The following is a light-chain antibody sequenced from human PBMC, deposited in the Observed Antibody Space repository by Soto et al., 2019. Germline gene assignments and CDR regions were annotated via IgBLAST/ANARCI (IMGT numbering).Light chain of an antibody. CDR1: QSVLHSSYNKNY. CDR2: WAS. J-gene: IGKJ4*01. Sequence: DIVMTQSPDSLAVSLGERATINCKSSQSVLHSSYNKNYLAWYQQKPGQPPKLLIYWASTRESGVPNRFSGSWSRTDFTLTISILQAEDVAVYDCQQYHSPPPTFGGGTKVAIK. CDR3: QQYHSPPPT. V-gene: IGKV4-1*01.